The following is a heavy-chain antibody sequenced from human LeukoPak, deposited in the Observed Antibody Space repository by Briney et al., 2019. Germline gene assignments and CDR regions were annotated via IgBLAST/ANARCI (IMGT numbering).Heavy chain of an antibody. J-gene: IGHJ6*02. Sequence: PGRSLRLSCAASGFTFDDYAMHWVRQAPGKGLEWVSGISWNSGSIGYADSVKGRFTISRDNAKNSLYLQMNSLRAEDTALYYCAKDIRAICVYGMDVWGQGTTVTVSS. V-gene: IGHV3-9*01. CDR3: AKDIRAICVYGMDV. D-gene: IGHD2-21*01. CDR1: GFTFDDYA. CDR2: ISWNSGSI.